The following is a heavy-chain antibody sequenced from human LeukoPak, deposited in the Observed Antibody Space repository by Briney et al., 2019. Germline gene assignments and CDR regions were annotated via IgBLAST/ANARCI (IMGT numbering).Heavy chain of an antibody. V-gene: IGHV1-69*01. CDR1: GGTFSSYA. CDR3: ASARWLQPPLWN. D-gene: IGHD5-24*01. J-gene: IGHJ4*02. Sequence: ASVKVSCKASGGTFSSYAISWVRQAPGQGLEWMGGIIPIFGTANYAQKFQGRVTITADESTSTAYMELSSLRSEDTAVYYCASARWLQPPLWNWGQGTLVTVSS. CDR2: IIPIFGTA.